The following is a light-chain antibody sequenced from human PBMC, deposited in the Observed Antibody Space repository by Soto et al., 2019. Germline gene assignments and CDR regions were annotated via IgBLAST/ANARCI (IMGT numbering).Light chain of an antibody. CDR1: QSVSSN. CDR2: GAS. CDR3: QQYNNWPLT. Sequence: EIVMTQSPATLSVSPGERATLSCRASQSVSSNLAWYQQKTGQAPRLLIYGASTSATGIPARFSGSGSGTEFTLTISSLQSEDFAVYYCQQYNNWPLTFGQGTRREN. J-gene: IGKJ5*01. V-gene: IGKV3-15*01.